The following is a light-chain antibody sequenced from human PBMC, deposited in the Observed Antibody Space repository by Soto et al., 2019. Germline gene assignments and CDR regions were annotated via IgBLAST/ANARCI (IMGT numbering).Light chain of an antibody. Sequence: DIQMTQSPSTLSASVGDRVTITCRASQNVNKWLAWFQQKPGKVPKLLIFDASTLQTGVPSRFGGGGSGTEFTLTISGLQPDDFATYYCQQRNSYPITFGQGTRLEI. CDR2: DAS. J-gene: IGKJ5*01. CDR3: QQRNSYPIT. CDR1: QNVNKW. V-gene: IGKV1-5*01.